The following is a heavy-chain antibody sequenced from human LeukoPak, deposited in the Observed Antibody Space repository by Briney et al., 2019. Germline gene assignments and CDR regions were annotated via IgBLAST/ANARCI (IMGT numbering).Heavy chain of an antibody. CDR3: ARDYYDSSGPSQLWYFDL. CDR2: IYYSGST. J-gene: IGHJ2*01. D-gene: IGHD3-22*01. V-gene: IGHV4-59*01. Sequence: PSETLSLTCTVSGGSISSYYWSWIRQPPGKGLEWIGYIYYSGSTNYNPSLKSRVTISVDTSKNQFSLKLSSVTAADTAVYYCARDYYDSSGPSQLWYFDLWGRGTLVTVSS. CDR1: GGSISSYY.